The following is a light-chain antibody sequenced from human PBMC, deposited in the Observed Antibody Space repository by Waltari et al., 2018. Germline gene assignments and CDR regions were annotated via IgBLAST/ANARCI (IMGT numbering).Light chain of an antibody. Sequence: QSALTQPASVSGFPGQSITIFCAGTSNDVGSYNLVSWYQQHPDKAPKLLLYGVTKRPSGVSDRLFGSKSGNTASLTISGLEPEDEADYYCCSYAGSSTYVFGTGTKVTVL. CDR2: GVT. CDR1: SNDVGSYNL. J-gene: IGLJ1*01. CDR3: CSYAGSSTYV. V-gene: IGLV2-23*02.